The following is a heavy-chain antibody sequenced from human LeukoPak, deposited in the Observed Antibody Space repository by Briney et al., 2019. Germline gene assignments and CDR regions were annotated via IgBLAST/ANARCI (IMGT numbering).Heavy chain of an antibody. D-gene: IGHD3-10*01. Sequence: PSETLTLTCTVSGGSFSSGSYSWSWIRQPPGKGLEWIGYIYNSGSAKYNPSLKSRVAISVDTSKNQFSRKLTSVTAADTAVYYCARGFGDWGFSWFDPWGQGTLVTVSS. J-gene: IGHJ5*02. CDR2: IYNSGSA. CDR3: ARGFGDWGFSWFDP. CDR1: GGSFSSGSYS. V-gene: IGHV4-61*01.